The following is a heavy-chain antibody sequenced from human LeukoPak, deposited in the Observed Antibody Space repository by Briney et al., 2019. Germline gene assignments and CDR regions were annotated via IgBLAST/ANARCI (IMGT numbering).Heavy chain of an antibody. CDR1: GYTFTSYA. CDR2: INTNTGNP. CDR3: ARDRGTPPYYYYGMDV. J-gene: IGHJ6*02. V-gene: IGHV7-4-1*02. Sequence: ASVKVSCKASGYTFTSYAMNWARQAPGQGLEWMGWINTNTGNPTYAQGFTGRFVFSLDTSVSTAYLQISSLKAEDTAVYYCARDRGTPPYYYYGMDVWGQRTTVTVSS.